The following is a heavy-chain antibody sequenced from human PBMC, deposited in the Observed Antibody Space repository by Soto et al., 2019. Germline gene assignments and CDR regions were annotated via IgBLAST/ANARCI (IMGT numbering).Heavy chain of an antibody. D-gene: IGHD3-3*01. V-gene: IGHV3-53*01. Sequence: GGSLRLSCAASGFTVSSNYMSWVRQAPGKGLEWVSVIYSGGSTYYADSVKGRFTISRDNSKNTLYLQMNSLRAEDTAVYYCAREPRFYDFWSGYFDYWGQGTLVTVSS. CDR1: GFTVSSNY. CDR3: AREPRFYDFWSGYFDY. CDR2: IYSGGST. J-gene: IGHJ4*02.